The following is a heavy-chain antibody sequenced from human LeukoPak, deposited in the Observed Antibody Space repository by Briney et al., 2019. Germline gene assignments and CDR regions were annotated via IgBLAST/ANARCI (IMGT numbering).Heavy chain of an antibody. D-gene: IGHD3-9*01. CDR1: GCTFTGYY. CDR3: ARGPDYDILADYFDY. J-gene: IGHJ4*02. V-gene: IGHV1-2*02. CDR2: INPNSGGT. Sequence: ASVKVSCKASGCTFTGYYMHWVRQAPGQGLEWMGWINPNSGGTNYAQKFQGRVTMTRDTSISTAYMELSRLRSDDTAVYYCARGPDYDILADYFDYWGQGTLVTVSS.